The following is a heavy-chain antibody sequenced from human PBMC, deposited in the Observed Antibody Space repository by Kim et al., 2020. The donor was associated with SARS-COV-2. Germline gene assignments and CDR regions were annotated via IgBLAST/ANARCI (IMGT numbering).Heavy chain of an antibody. D-gene: IGHD3-10*01. CDR3: ARGWFGKVGDY. V-gene: IGHV3-21*01. CDR1: GFSFNTYT. CDR2: ITISSTHI. J-gene: IGHJ4*02. Sequence: GGSLRLSCAASGFSFNTYTMDWVRQAPGKGLEWVSSITISSTHIYYADSVEGRFTISRDNAKNSVYLHMNSLRVDDTAIYYCARGWFGKVGDYWGQGARVTVSS.